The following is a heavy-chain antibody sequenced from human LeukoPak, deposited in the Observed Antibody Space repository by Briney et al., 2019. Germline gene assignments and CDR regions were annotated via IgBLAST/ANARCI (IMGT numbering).Heavy chain of an antibody. J-gene: IGHJ3*02. V-gene: IGHV3-48*01. D-gene: IGHD3-9*01. CDR1: GFTFSSYS. CDR3: ARDLYFYMQMTAYDIFDI. Sequence: GGSLRLSCAASGFTFSSYSMNWVRQAPGKGLEWVSYISSSSSTIYYADSVKGRFTISRDNAKNSLYLQMNSLRAEDTAVYYCARDLYFYMQMTAYDIFDIWGQGTMVTVSS. CDR2: ISSSSSTI.